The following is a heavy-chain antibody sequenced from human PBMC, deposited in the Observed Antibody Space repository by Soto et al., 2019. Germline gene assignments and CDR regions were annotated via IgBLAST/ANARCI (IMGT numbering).Heavy chain of an antibody. CDR3: ARDQGIYSSSWFYYYGMDV. V-gene: IGHV1-18*01. CDR2: ISAYNGNT. D-gene: IGHD6-13*01. Sequence: ALVKVSCKASGYTFTSYGISWVRQAPGQGLEWMGWISAYNGNTNYAQKLQGRVTMTTDTSTSTAYMELRSLRSDDTAVYYCARDQGIYSSSWFYYYGMDVWGQGTTVTVSS. CDR1: GYTFTSYG. J-gene: IGHJ6*02.